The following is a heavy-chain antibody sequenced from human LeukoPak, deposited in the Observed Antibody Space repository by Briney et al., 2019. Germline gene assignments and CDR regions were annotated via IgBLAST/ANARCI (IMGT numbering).Heavy chain of an antibody. D-gene: IGHD3-3*01. J-gene: IGHJ5*02. CDR3: ARDYPSYDFWSGYYPNWFDP. CDR2: IYTSGST. Sequence: SETLSLTCTVSVGSISSGSYYGSWIRQPAGKGLEWIGRIYTSGSTNYNPSLKSRVTISVDTSKNQFSLKLSSVTAADTAVYYCARDYPSYDFWSGYYPNWFDPWGQGTLVTVSS. V-gene: IGHV4-61*02. CDR1: VGSISSGSYY.